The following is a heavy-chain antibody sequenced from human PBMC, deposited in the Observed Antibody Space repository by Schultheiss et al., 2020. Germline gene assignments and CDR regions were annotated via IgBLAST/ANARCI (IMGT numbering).Heavy chain of an antibody. CDR1: GGSFSGYY. CDR3: ARAPATANDYRYYMDV. V-gene: IGHV4-34*01. Sequence: SQTLSLTCAVYGGSFSGYYWSWIRQPPGKGLEWIGEINHSGSTNYNPSLKSRVTISVDTSKNWVSLRLSSVTAADTAVYYCARAPATANDYRYYMDVWGKGTTVTVSS. D-gene: IGHD2-8*01. J-gene: IGHJ6*03. CDR2: INHSGST.